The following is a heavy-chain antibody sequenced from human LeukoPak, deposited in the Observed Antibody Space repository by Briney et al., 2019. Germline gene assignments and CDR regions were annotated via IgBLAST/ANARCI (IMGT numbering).Heavy chain of an antibody. V-gene: IGHV4-59*11. D-gene: IGHD3-10*01. CDR3: ARVYSWFGDTPIDY. Sequence: PSETLSLTCTVSGGSISSHYWSWIRQPPGKGLEWIGYIDYSGSTNYNPPLKSRVTISVDTSKNQFSLKLSSVTAADTAVYYCARVYSWFGDTPIDYWGQRTLVTVSS. J-gene: IGHJ4*02. CDR2: IDYSGST. CDR1: GGSISSHY.